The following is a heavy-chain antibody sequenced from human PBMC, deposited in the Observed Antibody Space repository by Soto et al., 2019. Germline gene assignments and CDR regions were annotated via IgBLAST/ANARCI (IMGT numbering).Heavy chain of an antibody. CDR3: SRDWAHMDV. CDR2: VSNGGSYT. V-gene: IGHV3-21*01. J-gene: IGHJ6*03. CDR1: GFSFRSYS. D-gene: IGHD7-27*01. Sequence: EVQLVESGGGLVKPGESLRLACAGSGFSFRSYSFNWVRQAPGKGLEWVSSVSNGGSYTYYADSVKGRFTISRDNAENSAFLQMNSLRAEDTAVYYGSRDWAHMDVWGKGTTVTVS.